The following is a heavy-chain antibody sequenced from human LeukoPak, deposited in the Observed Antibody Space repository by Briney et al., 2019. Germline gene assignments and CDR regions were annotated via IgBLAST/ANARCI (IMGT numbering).Heavy chain of an antibody. CDR1: GDSVFSNSS. D-gene: IGHD5-18*01. J-gene: IGHJ3*02. V-gene: IGHV6-1*01. Sequence: SQTLSLTCAISGDSVFSNSSWNWIRQSPSRGLEWLGRTYYRSKWYNDYGVSVKSRININPETSKNHFSLQLSSVTPEDTAVYYCVRGGQGDGHSADEGFDIWGQGTMVTVS. CDR2: TYYRSKWYN. CDR3: VRGGQGDGHSADEGFDI.